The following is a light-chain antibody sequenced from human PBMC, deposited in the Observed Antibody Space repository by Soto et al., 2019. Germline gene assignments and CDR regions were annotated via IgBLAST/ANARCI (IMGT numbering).Light chain of an antibody. Sequence: EIVMTQYPATLSVSPGERATLSCRASQSLGSNLAWYQQNPGQAPRLLIYGAYTRATGIPARFSGSVSGTEFTLTISSLQSEDFAVYYCQQYNNWPFTFGQGTRLEIK. J-gene: IGKJ5*01. CDR2: GAY. CDR1: QSLGSN. CDR3: QQYNNWPFT. V-gene: IGKV3-15*01.